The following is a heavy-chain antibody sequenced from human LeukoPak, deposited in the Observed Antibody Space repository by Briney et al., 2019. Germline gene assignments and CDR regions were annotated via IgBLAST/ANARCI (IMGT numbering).Heavy chain of an antibody. J-gene: IGHJ3*02. CDR3: ASFLYYDFWSGYSKGAIDI. CDR1: GGSFSGYY. V-gene: IGHV4-34*01. D-gene: IGHD3-3*01. CDR2: INHSGST. Sequence: SETLSLTCAVYGGSFSGYYWSWIRQPPGKGLEWIGEINHSGSTNYNPSLKSRVTISVDTSKNQFSLKLSSVTAADTAVYYCASFLYYDFWSGYSKGAIDIWGQGTMVTVSS.